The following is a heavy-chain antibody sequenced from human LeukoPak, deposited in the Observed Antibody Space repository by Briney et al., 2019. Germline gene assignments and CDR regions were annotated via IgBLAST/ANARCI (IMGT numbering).Heavy chain of an antibody. CDR2: IYYSGSA. Sequence: PSETLSLTCTVSDGSIFADYWSWIRQPPGKGLEWIGYIYYSGSANYNPSLKSRITISVDTSKNKFSLRLRSVTAADTAIYYCARRTGSYFGQFDSWGQGTLVTVSS. CDR1: DGSIFADY. D-gene: IGHD3-10*01. J-gene: IGHJ4*02. CDR3: ARRTGSYFGQFDS. V-gene: IGHV4-59*01.